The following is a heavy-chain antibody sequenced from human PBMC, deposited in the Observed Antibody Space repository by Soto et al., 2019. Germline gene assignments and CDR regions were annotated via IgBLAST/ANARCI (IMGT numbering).Heavy chain of an antibody. V-gene: IGHV1-3*01. CDR1: GYTFTSYA. D-gene: IGHD6-19*01. J-gene: IGHJ4*02. Sequence: QVQLVQSGAEVKKPGASVKVSCKASGYTFTSYAMHWVRQAPGQRLEWMGWINAGNGNTKSSQKFQGRVTITRDTSASTAYMELSSLRSEDTAVYYCARGQGAVAGTDYWGQGTLVTVSS. CDR2: INAGNGNT. CDR3: ARGQGAVAGTDY.